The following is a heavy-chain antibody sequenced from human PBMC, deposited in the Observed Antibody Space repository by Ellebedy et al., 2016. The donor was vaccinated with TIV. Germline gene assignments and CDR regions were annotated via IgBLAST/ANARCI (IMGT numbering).Heavy chain of an antibody. Sequence: PGGSLRLSCAASGFTFSSYSMNCVRQAPGKGLEWVSYISSSSSTIYYADSVKGRFTISRDNAKNSLYLQMNSLRAEDTAVYYCARDSELLITNWFDPWGQGTLVTVSS. CDR2: ISSSSSTI. J-gene: IGHJ5*02. V-gene: IGHV3-48*04. CDR3: ARDSELLITNWFDP. CDR1: GFTFSSYS. D-gene: IGHD2-15*01.